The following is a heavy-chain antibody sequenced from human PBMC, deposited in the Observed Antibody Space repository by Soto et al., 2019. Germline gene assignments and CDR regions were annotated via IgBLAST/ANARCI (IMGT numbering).Heavy chain of an antibody. J-gene: IGHJ4*02. Sequence: GGSLRLSCAASGFTFISYAMSWVLQAPGKGLEWVSVITGGGGSTYYGDSVRGRFTISRDNSKNTLYLQMNSLRAEDTAVYYCAKDSGHDWGQGALVTVSS. V-gene: IGHV3-23*01. D-gene: IGHD1-26*01. CDR3: AKDSGHD. CDR2: ITGGGGST. CDR1: GFTFISYA.